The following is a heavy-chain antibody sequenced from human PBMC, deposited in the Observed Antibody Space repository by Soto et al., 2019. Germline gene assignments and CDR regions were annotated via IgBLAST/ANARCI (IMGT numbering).Heavy chain of an antibody. D-gene: IGHD4-17*01. CDR3: ARADYGDYVLHY. CDR2: IYYSGST. Sequence: PSETLSLTCTVSGGSISSYYWSWIRQPPGKGLEWIGYIYYSGSTNYNPSLKSRVTISVDTSKNQFSLKLSSVTAADTAVYYCARADYGDYVLHYSGQATLVTVSS. V-gene: IGHV4-59*01. CDR1: GGSISSYY. J-gene: IGHJ4*02.